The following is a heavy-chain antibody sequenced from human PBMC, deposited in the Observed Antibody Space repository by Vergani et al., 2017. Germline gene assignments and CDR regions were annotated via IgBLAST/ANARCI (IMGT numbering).Heavy chain of an antibody. D-gene: IGHD5/OR15-5a*01. J-gene: IGHJ3*02. CDR2: ISSSGSS. CDR1: GGSISSNFYY. V-gene: IGHV4-39*01. CDR3: AKPVGTSAIRDGYTM. Sequence: QLHLQESGPGLVKPSETLSLTCTVSGGSISSNFYYWGWIRQSPGKGLEWIGSISSSGSSYSNPSLQSRVTMSVDTSTNQVSLRLSSVTAADTALYYCAKPVGTSAIRDGYTMWGQGTMVTVSS.